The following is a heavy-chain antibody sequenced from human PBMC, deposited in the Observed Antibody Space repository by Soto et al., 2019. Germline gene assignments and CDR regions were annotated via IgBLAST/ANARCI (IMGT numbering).Heavy chain of an antibody. J-gene: IGHJ4*02. CDR2: VDGSGGDT. V-gene: IGHV3-23*01. D-gene: IGHD2-8*01. Sequence: GGSRRVACGAGGCAVSGDGRGWIRQAPGTGPEWVAFVDGSGGDTSYADSVKGRFTISRDNSDNSLYLDMNSLRAEDTGRYFCAKEIFAAAYAATSAFDLWGQGTLVTVSS. CDR1: GCAVSGDG. CDR3: AKEIFAAAYAATSAFDL.